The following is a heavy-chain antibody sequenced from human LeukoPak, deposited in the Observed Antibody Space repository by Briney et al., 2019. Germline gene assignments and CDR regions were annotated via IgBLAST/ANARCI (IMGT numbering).Heavy chain of an antibody. Sequence: GGSLRLSCAASEFTFDDYAMHWVRQAPGKGLEWVSGISWKRGSIDYADSVKGRFTISRDNAKNSLYLQMNSLRAEDTALYYCAKSLKVDYYDSSGYYPFDHWGQGTLVTVSS. CDR2: ISWKRGSI. CDR1: EFTFDDYA. J-gene: IGHJ4*02. D-gene: IGHD3-22*01. V-gene: IGHV3-9*01. CDR3: AKSLKVDYYDSSGYYPFDH.